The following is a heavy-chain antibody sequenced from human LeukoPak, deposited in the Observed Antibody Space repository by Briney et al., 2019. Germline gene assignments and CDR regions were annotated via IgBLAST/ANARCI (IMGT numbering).Heavy chain of an antibody. Sequence: GGSLRLSCAASGFTFSNYAMTRVRQAPGKGLEWVSSITGTGGNTYYADSVKGRFTISRDNSKNTLYLQMNSLRAEDTALYYCAKFRDYFGSGSYYPNYFDYWGQGTLVTVSS. D-gene: IGHD3-10*01. V-gene: IGHV3-23*01. CDR3: AKFRDYFGSGSYYPNYFDY. J-gene: IGHJ4*02. CDR1: GFTFSNYA. CDR2: ITGTGGNT.